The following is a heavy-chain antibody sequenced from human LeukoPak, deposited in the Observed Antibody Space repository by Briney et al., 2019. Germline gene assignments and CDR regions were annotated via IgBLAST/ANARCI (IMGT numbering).Heavy chain of an antibody. Sequence: GGSLRLSCAASGFTFSSYGMHWVRQAPGKGLEWVAYIRYDGTNKYYTDSVKGRFTISRDNSKNTLFLEMNSLRPEDTAVYYCAREWGQGTADTGNYFDSWGQGTLVTVSS. CDR2: IRYDGTNK. CDR3: AREWGQGTADTGNYFDS. J-gene: IGHJ4*02. V-gene: IGHV3-30*02. D-gene: IGHD1-14*01. CDR1: GFTFSSYG.